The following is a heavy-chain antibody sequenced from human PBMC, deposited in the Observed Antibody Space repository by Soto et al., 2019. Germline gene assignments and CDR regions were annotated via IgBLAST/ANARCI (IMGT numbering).Heavy chain of an antibody. CDR3: AKDYSGDQGYYYAMDA. Sequence: EVQLLESGGGLVQPGGSLRLSCAASGFTFSSDAVSWVRQAPGKGLEWVSSISGSDISTYYADSVKGRFSISRDNSKTTLYFQMTSLRAEDTAVYYCAKDYSGDQGYYYAMDAWGQGTTVTVSS. D-gene: IGHD2-21*01. V-gene: IGHV3-23*01. CDR1: GFTFSSDA. CDR2: ISGSDIST. J-gene: IGHJ6*02.